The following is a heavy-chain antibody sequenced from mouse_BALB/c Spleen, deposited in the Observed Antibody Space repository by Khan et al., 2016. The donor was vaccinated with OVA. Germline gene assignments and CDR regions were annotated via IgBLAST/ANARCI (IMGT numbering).Heavy chain of an antibody. V-gene: IGHV3-2*02. CDR3: ARKNYYGYAMDY. Sequence: EVQLQESGPGLVKPSQSLSLTCTVTGYSITSGYAWNWIRQFPGNKLEWMGYISYSGSTSYNPSLRSRISITRDTSKNQFFIQLNSVTTEDTATYYCARKNYYGYAMDYWGQGTSVTGSS. CDR2: ISYSGST. J-gene: IGHJ4*01. D-gene: IGHD1-1*01. CDR1: GYSITSGYA.